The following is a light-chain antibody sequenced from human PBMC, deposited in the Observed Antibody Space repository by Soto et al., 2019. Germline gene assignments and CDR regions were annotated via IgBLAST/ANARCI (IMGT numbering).Light chain of an antibody. CDR2: DAS. CDR1: ESVHKW. Sequence: DIQMTQSPPALSASVGDRVTITCRASESVHKWLAWYQQKAGKAPKVLIYDASTLGTGVPSRFSGSGSGTEFALTISSLQPNDSATYFCQQYHGSSLTFAQGTKVEI. CDR3: QQYHGSSLT. V-gene: IGKV1-5*01. J-gene: IGKJ1*01.